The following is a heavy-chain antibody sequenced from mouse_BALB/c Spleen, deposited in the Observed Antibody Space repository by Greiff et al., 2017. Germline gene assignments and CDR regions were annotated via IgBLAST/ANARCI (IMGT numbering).Heavy chain of an antibody. CDR1: GFAFSSYD. CDR2: ISSGGGST. D-gene: IGHD1-1*01. V-gene: IGHV5-12-1*01. CDR3: SSDDGSSPFAY. Sequence: EVQVVESGGGLVKPGGSLKLSCAASGFAFSSYDMSWVRQTPEKRLEWVAYISSGGGSTYYPDTVKGRFTISRDNAKNTLYLEMSSLRSEDTAMYYCSSDDGSSPFAYWGQGTLVTVSA. J-gene: IGHJ3*01.